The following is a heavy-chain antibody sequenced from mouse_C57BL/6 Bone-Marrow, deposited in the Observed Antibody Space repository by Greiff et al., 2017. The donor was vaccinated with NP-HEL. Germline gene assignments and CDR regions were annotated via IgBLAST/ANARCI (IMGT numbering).Heavy chain of an antibody. CDR1: GFTFSDYG. CDR2: ISSGSSTI. Sequence: EVKLVESGGGLVKPGGSLKLSCAASGFTFSDYGMHWVRQAPEKGLEWVAYISSGSSTIYYADTVKGRFTISRDNAKNTLFLQMTSLRSEDTAMYYCARPHYYGSSYYFDYWGQCTTLTVSS. J-gene: IGHJ2*01. V-gene: IGHV5-17*01. D-gene: IGHD1-1*01. CDR3: ARPHYYGSSYYFDY.